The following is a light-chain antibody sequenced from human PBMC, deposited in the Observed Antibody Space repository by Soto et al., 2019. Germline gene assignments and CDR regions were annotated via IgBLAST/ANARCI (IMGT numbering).Light chain of an antibody. Sequence: EIVLAQSPATLSLSPGDRATLSCGASQSVSRSYLAWYQQKPGLAPRLLIYDASIRATGIPDRFSGSGSGTDFTLTNSRLEPEDFAVYYCQQYGSSPYTFGQGTKLEIK. J-gene: IGKJ2*01. CDR1: QSVSRSY. V-gene: IGKV3D-20*01. CDR3: QQYGSSPYT. CDR2: DAS.